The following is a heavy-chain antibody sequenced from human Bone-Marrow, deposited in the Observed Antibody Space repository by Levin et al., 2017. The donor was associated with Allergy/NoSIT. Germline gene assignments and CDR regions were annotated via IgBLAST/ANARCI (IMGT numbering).Heavy chain of an antibody. CDR1: CSSLRSGYY. CDR3: ASAHTRDYGAYSAFNF. Sequence: SQTLSLPCAVSCSSLRSGYYWGWIRQPPGKGLEWIGSIFHSGSSFYNTSLESRVPTSLDKSTNQLSLRLTSVTATATAMYYCASAHTRDYGAYSAFNFWGQGTMVVVSS. J-gene: IGHJ3*01. D-gene: IGHD4-17*01. V-gene: IGHV4-38-2*01. CDR2: IFHSGSS.